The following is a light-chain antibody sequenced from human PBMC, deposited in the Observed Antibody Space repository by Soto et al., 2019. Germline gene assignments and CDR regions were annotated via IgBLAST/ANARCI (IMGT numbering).Light chain of an antibody. J-gene: IGKJ4*01. CDR3: QQANSFPLT. CDR1: QGIRSW. Sequence: DIPMTQSPSSVSASVGDRVTITCRASQGIRSWLAWYQQKPGKVPKLLIYKASTLESGVPSRFSGSGSGTEFTLTISSLQPEDFATYYCQQANSFPLTFGGGTKVDIK. CDR2: KAS. V-gene: IGKV1-12*01.